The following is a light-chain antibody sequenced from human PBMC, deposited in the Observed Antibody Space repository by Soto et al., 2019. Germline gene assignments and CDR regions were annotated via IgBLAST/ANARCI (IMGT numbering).Light chain of an antibody. CDR2: EAS. Sequence: EIVLTQSPATLSLSPGERATLSCRASQSVGNNLAWYQQKRGQAPGLLIYEASTRATGIPARFSGSGSGTEFTLTIRSLQPDDIATYYCQQYSSYSAWTFGEGTKVDIK. CDR1: QSVGNN. V-gene: IGKV3-11*01. J-gene: IGKJ1*01. CDR3: QQYSSYSAWT.